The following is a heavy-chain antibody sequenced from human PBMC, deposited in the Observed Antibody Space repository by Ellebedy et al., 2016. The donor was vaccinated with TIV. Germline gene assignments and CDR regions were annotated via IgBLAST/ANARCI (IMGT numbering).Heavy chain of an antibody. CDR3: ARPSSGYSLYYFDY. Sequence: GESLKISXKSSGYSFTTYWIGWVRQMPGKGLEWMGIIYPGDSDTRYSPSFQGQVTISVDKSISTAYLQWSSLKASDTAMYYCARPSSGYSLYYFDYWGQGTLVTVSS. CDR1: GYSFTTYW. J-gene: IGHJ4*02. V-gene: IGHV5-51*01. CDR2: IYPGDSDT. D-gene: IGHD3-22*01.